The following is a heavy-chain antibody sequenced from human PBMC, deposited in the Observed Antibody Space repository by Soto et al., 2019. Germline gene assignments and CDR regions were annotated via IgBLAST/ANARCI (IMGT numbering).Heavy chain of an antibody. Sequence: ASVKVSCKASGYTFTSYDINWVRQATGQGLEWMGWMNPNSGNTGYAQKFQGRVTMTTDTSTSTAYMELRSLRSDDTAVYYCAREGHFPGYYYYYGMDVWGQGTTVTVSS. CDR2: MNPNSGNT. CDR1: GYTFTSYD. CDR3: AREGHFPGYYYYYGMDV. D-gene: IGHD3-10*01. J-gene: IGHJ6*02. V-gene: IGHV1-8*01.